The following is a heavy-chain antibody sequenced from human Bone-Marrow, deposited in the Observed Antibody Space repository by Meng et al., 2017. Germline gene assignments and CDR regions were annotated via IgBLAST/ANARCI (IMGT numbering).Heavy chain of an antibody. CDR2: INHSGST. Sequence: QVQLQQWGAGLLKPSETPSLTCAVYGGSFSGYYWSWIRQPPGKGLEWIGEINHSGSTNYNPSLKSRVTISVDTSKNQFSLKLSSVTAADTAVYYCAKARLWGDNWFDPWGQGTLVTVSS. CDR1: GGSFSGYY. CDR3: AKARLWGDNWFDP. V-gene: IGHV4-34*01. J-gene: IGHJ5*02. D-gene: IGHD3-16*01.